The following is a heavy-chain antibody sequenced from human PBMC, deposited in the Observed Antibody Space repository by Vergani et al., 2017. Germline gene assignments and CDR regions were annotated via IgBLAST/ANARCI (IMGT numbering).Heavy chain of an antibody. J-gene: IGHJ4*02. CDR3: ARQNHYGSAHVDF. CDR2: VPRNGNT. D-gene: IGHD3-10*01. V-gene: IGHV4-38-2*01. Sequence: QVDLQESGPGLVKSSETLSLTCAVSGYSVGSGYYWGWIPQPPGRGLEWIGCVPRNGNTYYTSSLRSRATISRDTSKNQFSLRLTSVTAADTAVYYCARQNHYGSAHVDFWGRGVLVTVSA. CDR1: GYSVGSGYY.